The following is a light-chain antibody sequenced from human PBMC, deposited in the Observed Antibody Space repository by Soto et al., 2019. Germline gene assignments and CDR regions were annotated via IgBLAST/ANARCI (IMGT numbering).Light chain of an antibody. CDR2: SAS. CDR3: QQLKSYPVT. CDR1: QGISSD. J-gene: IGKJ5*01. Sequence: IQLTQSPSSLSASVGDRVTITCRASQGISSDLAWYQQKPGKAPKLLIYSASTLQNGVPSRFSGSGSGTDVTRTIIGLRPEDFATYYCQQLKSYPVTFGQVTRLEIK. V-gene: IGKV1-9*01.